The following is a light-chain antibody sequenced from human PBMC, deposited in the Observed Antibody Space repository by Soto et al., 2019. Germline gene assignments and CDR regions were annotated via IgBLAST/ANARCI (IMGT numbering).Light chain of an antibody. CDR1: QSVSTW. Sequence: DIQMTQSPSTLSASVGDRVTITCRASQSVSTWLAWYQQKPGKAPQLLIYDASILESGVPPRFSGSGSVTELTLTISNLQPDDFATNYCQQYNFYSNTFGQGTKVDIK. V-gene: IGKV1-5*01. J-gene: IGKJ2*01. CDR2: DAS. CDR3: QQYNFYSNT.